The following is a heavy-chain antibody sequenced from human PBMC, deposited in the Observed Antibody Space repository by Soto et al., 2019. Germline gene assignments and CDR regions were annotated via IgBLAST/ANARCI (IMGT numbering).Heavy chain of an antibody. Sequence: EGSRRRSWAASGCTFSSCGIHWVRQAPGKGLEWVAVIWYDGSNTYSADSVKGRVTISRDNSKNTLYLQMNSLRAEDTAVFYCARDGGGTYYLDHWDQGTVVTVST. D-gene: IGHD1-26*01. V-gene: IGHV3-33*01. J-gene: IGHJ4*02. CDR1: GCTFSSCG. CDR3: ARDGGGTYYLDH. CDR2: IWYDGSNT.